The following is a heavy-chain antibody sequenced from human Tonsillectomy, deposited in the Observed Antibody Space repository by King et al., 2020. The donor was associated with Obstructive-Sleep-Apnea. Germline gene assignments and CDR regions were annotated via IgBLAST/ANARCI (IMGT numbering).Heavy chain of an antibody. CDR2: RSYDGSNK. CDR3: ARDKIQLWPKRFDY. V-gene: IGHV3-30-3*01. Sequence: HVQLVESGGGVVQPGRSLRLSCAASGFTFSSYAMHWVRQAPGKGLEWVAVRSYDGSNKYYADSVKGRFTISRDNSKNTLDLQMNSLRAEDTAVYYCARDKIQLWPKRFDYWGQGTLVTVSS. D-gene: IGHD5-18*01. J-gene: IGHJ4*02. CDR1: GFTFSSYA.